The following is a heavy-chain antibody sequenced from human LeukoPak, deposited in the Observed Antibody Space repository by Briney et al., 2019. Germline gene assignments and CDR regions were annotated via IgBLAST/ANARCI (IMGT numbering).Heavy chain of an antibody. V-gene: IGHV4-38-2*02. J-gene: IGHJ3*02. CDR3: AREYYYEGAFDI. D-gene: IGHD3-10*01. CDR2: IYHSGST. CDR1: GYSISSGYY. Sequence: SETLSLTCTVSGYSISSGYYWGWIRQPPGKGLEWIGSIYHSGSTYYNPSLKSRVTISVDTSKNQFSLKLSSVTAADTAVYYCAREYYYEGAFDIWGQGTMVTVSS.